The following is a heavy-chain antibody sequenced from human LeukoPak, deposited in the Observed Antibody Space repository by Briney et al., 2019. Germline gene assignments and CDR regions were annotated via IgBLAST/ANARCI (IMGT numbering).Heavy chain of an antibody. D-gene: IGHD3-22*01. CDR1: GYTFTSYG. CDR3: ARSQGDSSGYYPTGYYYYMDV. J-gene: IGHJ6*03. V-gene: IGHV1-18*01. CDR2: ISAYNGNT. Sequence: ASVKVSCKASGYTFTSYGISWVRQAPGQGLEWMGWISAYNGNTNYAQKLQGRVTMTTDTSTSTAYMELRSLRSDDTAVYCRARSQGDSSGYYPTGYYYYMDVWGKGTTVTVSS.